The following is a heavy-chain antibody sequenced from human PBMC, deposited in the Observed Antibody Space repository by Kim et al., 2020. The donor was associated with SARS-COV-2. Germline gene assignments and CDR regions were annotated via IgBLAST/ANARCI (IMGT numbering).Heavy chain of an antibody. CDR3: ARDQGETGTSGSSPVNFDL. J-gene: IGHJ4*02. Sequence: ASVKVSCKASGYTFIRYYIHWVRQAPGQGLQWMGIINPSSGSTTYAQDFQGRVTMTRDTSTNTVYMNLNSLTSDDTALYFCARDQGETGTSGSSPVNFDLWGQGTLVIVSS. CDR1: GYTFIRYY. D-gene: IGHD3-16*01. V-gene: IGHV1-46*01. CDR2: INPSSGST.